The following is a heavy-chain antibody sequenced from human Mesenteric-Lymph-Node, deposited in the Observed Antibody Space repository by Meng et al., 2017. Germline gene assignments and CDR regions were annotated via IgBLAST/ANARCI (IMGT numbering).Heavy chain of an antibody. D-gene: IGHD4-17*01. CDR3: ARGRGYGDYGSLY. V-gene: IGHV3-53*01. CDR2: ST. J-gene: IGHJ4*02. Sequence: STKYADSVKGRFTISRVNSKNTLHLQMNSLRAEDTAVYYCARGRGYGDYGSLYWGQGTLVTVSS.